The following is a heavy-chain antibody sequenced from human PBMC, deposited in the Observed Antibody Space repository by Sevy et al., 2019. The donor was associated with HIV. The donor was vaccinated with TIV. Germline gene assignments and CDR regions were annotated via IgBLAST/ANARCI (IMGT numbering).Heavy chain of an antibody. CDR1: GYIFTDYY. D-gene: IGHD4-17*01. CDR2: INSDSGVT. CDR3: ARLTTQPTSDLYGMDV. Sequence: ASVKVSCKACGYIFTDYYIHWVRQAPGQGLEWMAWINSDSGVTNYAQKFQGEVTVTRDTSLSTAYLELTRLKSNDTAIYYCARLTTQPTSDLYGMDVWGQGTTVTVSS. J-gene: IGHJ6*02. V-gene: IGHV1-2*02.